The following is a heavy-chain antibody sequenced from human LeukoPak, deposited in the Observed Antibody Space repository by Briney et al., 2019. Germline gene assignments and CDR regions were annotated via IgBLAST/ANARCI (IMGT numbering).Heavy chain of an antibody. V-gene: IGHV3-30*04. CDR3: ARDPSGPATTYYYYYYGMDV. CDR1: GSTFSSYA. Sequence: PGGSLRLSCAASGSTFSSYAMHWVRQAPGKGLEWVAVISYDGSNKYYADSVKGRFTISRDNSKNTLYLQMNSLRAEDTAVYYCARDPSGPATTYYYYYYGMDVWGQGTTVTVSS. J-gene: IGHJ6*02. D-gene: IGHD5-12*01. CDR2: ISYDGSNK.